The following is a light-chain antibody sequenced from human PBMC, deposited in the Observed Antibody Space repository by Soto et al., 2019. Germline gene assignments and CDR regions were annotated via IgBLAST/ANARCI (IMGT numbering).Light chain of an antibody. CDR2: DAS. Sequence: EIVLTQSPATLSLSPGERATLSCRTSQGVSGSLAWYQQKPGQAPRLLIYDASNRATGIPARFSGSGSGTDFTLTISSLEPGDFAVYYCQQRTNWRLTFGGGTKVEIK. V-gene: IGKV3-11*01. CDR1: QGVSGS. CDR3: QQRTNWRLT. J-gene: IGKJ4*01.